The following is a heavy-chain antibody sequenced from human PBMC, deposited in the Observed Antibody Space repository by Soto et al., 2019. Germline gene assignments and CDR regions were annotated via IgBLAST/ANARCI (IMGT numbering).Heavy chain of an antibody. CDR2: LYHRGST. CDR1: GGSISSGGYS. J-gene: IGHJ4*02. CDR3: ARGEVVALGY. V-gene: IGHV4-30-2*01. Sequence: QLQLQESGSGLVKPSQTLSLTCAVSGGSISSGGYSWSWIRQPPGKGLEWIGYLYHRGSTYYTPSRXRXAXIXXARSKNPFSLKLSSVPAADTAMYYCARGEVVALGYWGQGTLVTVSS. D-gene: IGHD2-15*01.